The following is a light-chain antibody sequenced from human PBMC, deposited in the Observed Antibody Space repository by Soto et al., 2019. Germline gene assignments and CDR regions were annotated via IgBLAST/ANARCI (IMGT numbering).Light chain of an antibody. J-gene: IGKJ5*01. V-gene: IGKV3-20*01. CDR3: QQYGSSPIT. CDR1: QSVSSY. CDR2: GAS. Sequence: EIGMTQSPATLSVSPGERATLSCRASQSVSSYLAWYQQKPGQAPRLLMYGASSRATGIPDRLSGSGSGTDFTLTISRLEPEDFAVYYCQQYGSSPITFGQGTRLEIK.